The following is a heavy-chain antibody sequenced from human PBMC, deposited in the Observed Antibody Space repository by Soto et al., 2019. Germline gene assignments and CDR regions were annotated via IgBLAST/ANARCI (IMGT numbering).Heavy chain of an antibody. V-gene: IGHV4-39*01. CDR1: GVSISSHGYF. CDR2: ISYSGST. Sequence: QLQLQESGPGLVQPSETLSLTCTVSGVSISSHGYFWGWIRQPPGKGLEWIGMISYSGSTCYSPSLKSRVTISADTSQNQLSLRLSSVTAADTAVFHCMNYNSGWKYWGQGTVVTVSS. D-gene: IGHD5-12*01. J-gene: IGHJ4*02. CDR3: MNYNSGWKY.